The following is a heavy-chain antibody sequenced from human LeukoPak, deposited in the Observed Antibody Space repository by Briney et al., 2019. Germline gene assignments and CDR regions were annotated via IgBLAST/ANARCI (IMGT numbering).Heavy chain of an antibody. J-gene: IGHJ4*02. CDR1: GFTFSDFY. Sequence: GGSLRLSCAASGFTFSDFYMSWIRQAPGKGLEWVSYISSTSGSTKYYADSVKGRFTISRDNSKNTLYLQMNSLRAEDTAVYYCAREGAYYDSSGTKRSYFDYWGQGTLVTVSS. V-gene: IGHV3-11*04. CDR3: AREGAYYDSSGTKRSYFDY. D-gene: IGHD3-22*01. CDR2: ISSTSGSTK.